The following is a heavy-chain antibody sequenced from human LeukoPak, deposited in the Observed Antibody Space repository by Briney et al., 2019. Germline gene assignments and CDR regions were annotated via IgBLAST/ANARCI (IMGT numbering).Heavy chain of an antibody. V-gene: IGHV3-7*05. CDR1: GFTFSAYW. CDR2: TKQDESSK. CDR3: AKDCGYDYVWGDYYFDY. D-gene: IGHD3-16*01. Sequence: PGGSLSLSCAASGFTFSAYWMSWVRQAPGKGLEWVANTKQDESSKYYVDSVKGRFTISRDNAKNTLYLQMNSLRAEDTAVYYCAKDCGYDYVWGDYYFDYWGQGTLVTVSS. J-gene: IGHJ4*02.